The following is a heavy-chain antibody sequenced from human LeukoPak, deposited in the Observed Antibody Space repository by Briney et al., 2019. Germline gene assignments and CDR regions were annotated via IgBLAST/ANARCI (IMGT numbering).Heavy chain of an antibody. J-gene: IGHJ4*02. Sequence: GGSLRLSCAVSGFTFSNYYMHWVRQAPGKGLVWVSRIDDDGSDTTYADSVKGRLTISGDNAKNTLYLQMNSLRVEDTAVYYCARVRYCSSTSCTKAYFDSWGQGTLVTVSS. D-gene: IGHD2-2*01. CDR3: ARVRYCSSTSCTKAYFDS. V-gene: IGHV3-74*01. CDR1: GFTFSNYY. CDR2: IDDDGSDT.